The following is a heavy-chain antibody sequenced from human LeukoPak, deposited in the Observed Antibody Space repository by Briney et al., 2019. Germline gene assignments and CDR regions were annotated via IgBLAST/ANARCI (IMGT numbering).Heavy chain of an antibody. CDR1: GGSFSGYY. V-gene: IGHV4-34*01. J-gene: IGHJ4*02. Sequence: SETLSLTCAVYGGSFSGYYWSWIRQPPGKGLEWIGEINHSGSTNYNPSLKSRVTISVDTSKTQFSPKLSSVTAADTAVYYCARGLPYSSSWYPHWGQRTLVTVSS. CDR3: ARGLPYSSSWYPH. D-gene: IGHD6-13*01. CDR2: INHSGST.